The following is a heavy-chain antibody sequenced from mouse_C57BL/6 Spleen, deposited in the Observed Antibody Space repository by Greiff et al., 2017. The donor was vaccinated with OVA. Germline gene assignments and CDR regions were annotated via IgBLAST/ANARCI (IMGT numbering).Heavy chain of an antibody. CDR2: IWSDGST. J-gene: IGHJ1*03. V-gene: IGHV2-6-1*01. D-gene: IGHD1-1*01. CDR3: ARHYYGISYWYFDV. Sequence: QVQLKESGPGLVAPSQSLSITCTVSGFSLTSYGVHWVRQPPGKGLEWLVVIWSDGSTTSNSALKSRLSISKDNSKSQVFLKMNSLQTDDTAMYCCARHYYGISYWYFDVWGTGTTVTVSS. CDR1: GFSLTSYG.